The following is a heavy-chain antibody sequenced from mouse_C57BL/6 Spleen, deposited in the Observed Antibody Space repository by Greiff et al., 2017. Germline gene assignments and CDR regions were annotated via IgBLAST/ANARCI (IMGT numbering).Heavy chain of an antibody. CDR1: GYAFTNYL. D-gene: IGHD2-4*01. Sequence: QVQLKQPGAELVRPGTSVKVSCKASGYAFTNYLMEWVKQRPGQGLEWIGVINPGSGGTNYNEKFKGKATLTVDKSSSTAYMQLSSLTSEDSAVYFGASEGEYDGGGWFAYWGQGTLVTVSS. CDR3: ASEGEYDGGGWFAY. J-gene: IGHJ3*01. V-gene: IGHV1-54*01. CDR2: INPGSGGT.